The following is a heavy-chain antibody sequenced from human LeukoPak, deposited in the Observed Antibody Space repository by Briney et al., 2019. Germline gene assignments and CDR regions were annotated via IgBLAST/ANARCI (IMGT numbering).Heavy chain of an antibody. CDR2: TNQEGSEK. V-gene: IGHV3-7*01. Sequence: GGSLRLSCAASGFTLSTYWMSWVRQAPGKGLEGVAKTNQEGSEKYYVDSVKGRFTISKDNAKNSLFLEMNSLRAEDTAVYYCARDPKWLDYWGRGTLVTVSS. D-gene: IGHD5-12*01. CDR1: GFTLSTYW. J-gene: IGHJ4*02. CDR3: ARDPKWLDY.